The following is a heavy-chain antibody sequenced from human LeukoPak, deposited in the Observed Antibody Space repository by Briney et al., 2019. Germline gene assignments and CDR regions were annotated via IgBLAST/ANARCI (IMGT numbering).Heavy chain of an antibody. CDR1: GFTFSSYA. Sequence: GGSLRLSCAASGFTFSSYAMTWVRQAPGKGLEWVSAISGSGGSTYYADSVKGRFTISRDNSKNTLYLQMNSLRAEDTAVYYCAKDSSGSYSPQHWGQGTLVTVSS. V-gene: IGHV3-23*01. CDR2: ISGSGGST. D-gene: IGHD1-26*01. J-gene: IGHJ1*01. CDR3: AKDSSGSYSPQH.